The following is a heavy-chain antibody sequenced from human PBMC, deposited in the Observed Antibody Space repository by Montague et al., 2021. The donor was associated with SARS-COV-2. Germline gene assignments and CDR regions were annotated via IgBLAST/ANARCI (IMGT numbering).Heavy chain of an antibody. D-gene: IGHD1-26*01. J-gene: IGHJ6*02. CDR3: ARDPGNKVGSTRYFSMDV. V-gene: IGHV6-1*01. CDR1: GDSVSDNTAA. CDR2: TCYRSKWYN. Sequence: CAISGDSVSDNTAAWNWIRQSPSRGLEWLGRTCYRSKWYNDYAISVKSRITINPDTSKNQFSLQLDSVTPEDTAVYYCARDPGNKVGSTRYFSMDVWGQGTTVTVSS.